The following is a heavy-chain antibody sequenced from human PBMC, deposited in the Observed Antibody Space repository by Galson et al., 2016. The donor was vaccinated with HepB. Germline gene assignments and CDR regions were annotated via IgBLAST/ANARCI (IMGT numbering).Heavy chain of an antibody. CDR1: GDSISSTNW. V-gene: IGHV4-4*02. CDR3: ARELSGSGLIDY. CDR2: VSQSRNA. Sequence: SETLSLTCAVSGDSISSTNWWTWVRQPPGKGLEWIGEVSQSRNAIYNPSLERRVTMSVDKSKNHFFLKLTSVTAADTAVYFWARELSGSGLIDYWGQGALVTVSS. D-gene: IGHD3-10*01. J-gene: IGHJ4*02.